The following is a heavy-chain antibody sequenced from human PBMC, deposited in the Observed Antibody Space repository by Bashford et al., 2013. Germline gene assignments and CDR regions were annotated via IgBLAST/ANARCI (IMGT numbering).Heavy chain of an antibody. CDR2: INPNSGGT. J-gene: IGHJ5*02. Sequence: ASVKVSCKASGYTFTGYYMHWVRQAPGQGLEWMGWINPNSGGTNYAQKFQGRVTMTRDTSISTAYMELSRLRSDDTAVYYCASAYYYDSSGYYWRPGMNWFDPWGQGTLVTVSS. CDR3: ASAYYYDSSGYYWRPGMNWFDP. D-gene: IGHD3-22*01. V-gene: IGHV1-2*02. CDR1: GYTFTGYY.